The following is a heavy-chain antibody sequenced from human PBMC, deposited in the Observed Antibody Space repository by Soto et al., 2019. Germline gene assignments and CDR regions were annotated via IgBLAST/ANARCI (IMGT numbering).Heavy chain of an antibody. D-gene: IGHD3-10*01. CDR3: AREYYYGSGSYYAYSNYYGMDV. CDR2: IIPIFGTA. V-gene: IGHV1-69*06. J-gene: IGHJ6*02. Sequence: ASVKVSCKASGGTFSSYAISWVRQAPGQGLEWMGGIIPIFGTANYAQKFQGRVTITADKSTSTAYMELSSLRSEDTAVYYCAREYYYGSGSYYAYSNYYGMDVWGQGTPVTVSS. CDR1: GGTFSSYA.